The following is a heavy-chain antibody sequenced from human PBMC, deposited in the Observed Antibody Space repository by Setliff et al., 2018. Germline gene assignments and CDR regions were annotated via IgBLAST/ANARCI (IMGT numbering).Heavy chain of an antibody. CDR1: GYTLTKYY. J-gene: IGHJ3*01. D-gene: IGHD2-2*01. Sequence: ASVKVSCKASGYTLTKYYMHWVRQAPGQGLEWMGIINPSGGLTSYAQKFQGRVTMTRDTSTSTVYMEVSSLRSEDTAVYFCARFGGSCSSSSCYASDLWGQGTMVTVSS. CDR3: ARFGGSCSSSSCYASDL. V-gene: IGHV1-46*01. CDR2: INPSGGLT.